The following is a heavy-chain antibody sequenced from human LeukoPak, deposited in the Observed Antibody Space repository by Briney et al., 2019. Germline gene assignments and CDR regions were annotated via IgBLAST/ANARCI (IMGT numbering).Heavy chain of an antibody. CDR3: ARGRDSDYAFDY. J-gene: IGHJ4*02. D-gene: IGHD4-17*01. CDR2: ISSGSTNI. CDR1: GFTFSGYT. Sequence: GGSLRLSCAASGFTFSGYTINCVRQAPGKGLEWVSSISSGSTNIYYADSVKGRFTISRDNAKNSLYLQMNSLRDEDMAVYYCARGRDSDYAFDYWGQGTLVTVSS. V-gene: IGHV3-21*01.